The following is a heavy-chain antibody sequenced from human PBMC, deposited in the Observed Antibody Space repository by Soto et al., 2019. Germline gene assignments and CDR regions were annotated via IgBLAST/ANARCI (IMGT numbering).Heavy chain of an antibody. Sequence: SVKVSCKASGGTFSSYAISWVRQAPGQGLEWMGGIIPVFGTANYAQKFQGRVTITADESTSTAYMELSSLRSEDTAVYYCARQRYCSGGSCYVWFDPWGQGTLVTVSS. V-gene: IGHV1-69*13. J-gene: IGHJ5*02. D-gene: IGHD2-15*01. CDR2: IIPVFGTA. CDR3: ARQRYCSGGSCYVWFDP. CDR1: GGTFSSYA.